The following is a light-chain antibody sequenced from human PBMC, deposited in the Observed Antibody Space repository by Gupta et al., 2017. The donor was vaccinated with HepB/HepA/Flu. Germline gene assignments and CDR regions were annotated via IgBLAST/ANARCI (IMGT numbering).Light chain of an antibody. V-gene: IGKV4-1*01. J-gene: IGKJ4*01. Sequence: EIVMTQSPDSLAVSLGERATINCKSSQSGLYRSNNKNYLAWYQQKPGQPPKLLIYWASTRESGVPDRFSGSGSGTDFTLTISSLQAEDVAVYYCRQEDSPPLTFGRGTKVEIK. CDR3: RQEDSPPLT. CDR2: WAS. CDR1: QSGLYRSNNKNY.